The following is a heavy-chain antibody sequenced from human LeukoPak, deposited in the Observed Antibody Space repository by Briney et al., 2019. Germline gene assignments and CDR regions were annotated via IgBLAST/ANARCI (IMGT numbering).Heavy chain of an antibody. CDR1: GFTFSNYA. V-gene: IGHV3-23*01. Sequence: GGSLRLSCAASGFTFSNYAMSCVRQAPGKGLEWVSAISGSGGSTYYADSVKGRFTISRDNSKNTLYLQMNSLRVEDTAVYYCAKVIGGSSAYDALDIWGQGTMVTVSS. CDR3: AKVIGGSSAYDALDI. D-gene: IGHD6-6*01. CDR2: ISGSGGST. J-gene: IGHJ3*02.